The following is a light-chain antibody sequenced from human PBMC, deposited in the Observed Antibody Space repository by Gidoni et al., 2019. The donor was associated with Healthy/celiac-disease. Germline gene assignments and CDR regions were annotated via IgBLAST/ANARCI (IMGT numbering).Light chain of an antibody. CDR1: QSVSSN. V-gene: IGKV3-15*01. CDR3: QQYNNWPLYT. CDR2: GAS. J-gene: IGKJ2*01. Sequence: ELVMTQSPATLSVSPGERATLSCRASQSVSSNLAWDQQKPGQAPRLLIYGASTRATGIPARFSGSGSGTEFTLTISSLQSEDFAVYYCQQYNNWPLYTFGQGTKLEIK.